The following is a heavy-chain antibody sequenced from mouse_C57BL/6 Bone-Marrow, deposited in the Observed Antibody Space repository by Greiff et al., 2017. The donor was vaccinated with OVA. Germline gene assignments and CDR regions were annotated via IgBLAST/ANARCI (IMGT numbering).Heavy chain of an antibody. V-gene: IGHV5-12*01. CDR1: GFTFSDYY. CDR2: ISNGGGST. D-gene: IGHD1-1*01. CDR3: ARQGTSTVVETY. J-gene: IGHJ3*01. Sequence: EVKLVESGGGLVQPGGSLKLSCAASGFTFSDYYMYWVRQTPEKRLEWVAYISNGGGSTYYPDTVKGRFTISRDNAKNTLYLQMSRLKSEDTAMYYCARQGTSTVVETYWGQGTLVTVSA.